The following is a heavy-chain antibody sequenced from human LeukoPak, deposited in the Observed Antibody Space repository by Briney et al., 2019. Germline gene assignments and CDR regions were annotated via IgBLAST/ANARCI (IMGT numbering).Heavy chain of an antibody. CDR1: GGTFTSYD. CDR3: ADTSV. V-gene: IGHV1-69*05. Sequence: SVKVSCKASGGTFTSYDISRVRHAPGQGLEWMGRIIPIFGTANYAQKLQGGVTFTTYESTSTAYMELSSLRSEDTAVYYCADTSVWGQGTLVTVSS. CDR2: IIPIFGTA. D-gene: IGHD4-17*01. J-gene: IGHJ4*02.